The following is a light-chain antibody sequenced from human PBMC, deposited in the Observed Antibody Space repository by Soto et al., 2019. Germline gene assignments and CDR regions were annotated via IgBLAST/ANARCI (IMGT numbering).Light chain of an antibody. CDR1: SSDVGGYNY. Sequence: QSVLTQPASVSGSPGQSITISCTGTSSDVGGYNYVSWYQQHPGKAPKLMMYDVSNRPSGVSSRFSGSKSGNTAFLTTSGLCAEDEADYYCSLYTSISTLVFGGGTKLTVL. CDR2: DVS. J-gene: IGLJ2*01. CDR3: SLYTSISTLV. V-gene: IGLV2-14*01.